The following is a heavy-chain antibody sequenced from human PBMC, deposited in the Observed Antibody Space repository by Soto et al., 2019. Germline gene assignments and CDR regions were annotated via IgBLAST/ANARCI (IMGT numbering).Heavy chain of an antibody. Sequence: SEALSLTCTVSGGSISSSSYYWGWIRQPPGKGLEWIGSIYYSGSTYYNPSLKSRVTISVDTSKNKFSLKLTSVTAADTAVCYCARHVRNPPNWLDPWGQGTLVTVSS. CDR2: IYYSGST. D-gene: IGHD1-1*01. V-gene: IGHV4-39*01. CDR1: GGSISSSSYY. J-gene: IGHJ5*02. CDR3: ARHVRNPPNWLDP.